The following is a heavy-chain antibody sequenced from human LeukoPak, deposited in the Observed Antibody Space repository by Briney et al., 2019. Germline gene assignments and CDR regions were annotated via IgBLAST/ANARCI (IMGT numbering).Heavy chain of an antibody. V-gene: IGHV3-33*06. Sequence: GGSLRLSCASSGFTFPSWGMHWVGQAPDKGLEWVAVIWYDGSKKYYADSVKGRFTITREISKNTLYLQMSSLTAEDTAVYYCAKECGRDYVDRAFDIWGQGTMVTVSS. J-gene: IGHJ3*02. CDR3: AKECGRDYVDRAFDI. CDR2: IWYDGSKK. CDR1: GFTFPSWG. D-gene: IGHD3-10*02.